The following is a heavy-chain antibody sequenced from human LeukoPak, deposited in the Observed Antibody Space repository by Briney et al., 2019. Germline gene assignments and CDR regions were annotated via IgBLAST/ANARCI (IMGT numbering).Heavy chain of an antibody. J-gene: IGHJ4*02. CDR3: AREWGLIAVAGGPGY. CDR1: GFTFSKYG. D-gene: IGHD6-19*01. CDR2: IWYDGHNK. V-gene: IGHV3-33*02. Sequence: GGSLRLSCVASGFTFSKYGMHWVRQAPGKGLEWLAIIWYDGHNKYYADSVKGRFTISRDNSTNTLFLEMTDLRAEDTAVYYCAREWGLIAVAGGPGYWGQGALVTVSS.